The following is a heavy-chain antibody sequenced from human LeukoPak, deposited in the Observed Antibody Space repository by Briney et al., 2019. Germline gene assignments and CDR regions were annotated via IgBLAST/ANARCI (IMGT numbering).Heavy chain of an antibody. D-gene: IGHD4-17*01. V-gene: IGHV3-7*01. Sequence: PGGSLRLSCEASGFTFSSYWMTWVRQAPGKGLEWVANIKQDGSEKYYVDSVKGRFTISRDNAKNSLYLQMNSLRAEDTAVYYCAKDLSGDYGALDYWGQGTLVTVSS. CDR1: GFTFSSYW. J-gene: IGHJ4*02. CDR3: AKDLSGDYGALDY. CDR2: IKQDGSEK.